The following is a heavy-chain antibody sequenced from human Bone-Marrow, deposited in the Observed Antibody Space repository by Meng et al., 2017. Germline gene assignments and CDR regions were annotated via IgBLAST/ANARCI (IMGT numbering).Heavy chain of an antibody. CDR3: ARDHSITIAAVTP. V-gene: IGHV1-2*06. Sequence: ASVKVSCKASGYTFTGYYMHWVRQAPGQGLEWMGRINPNSGGTNYAQKFQGRVTMTRDTSISTAYMELSRLRSDDTAVYYCARDHSITIAAVTPWGQGTLVTVAS. CDR1: GYTFTGYY. J-gene: IGHJ5*02. D-gene: IGHD6-13*01. CDR2: INPNSGGT.